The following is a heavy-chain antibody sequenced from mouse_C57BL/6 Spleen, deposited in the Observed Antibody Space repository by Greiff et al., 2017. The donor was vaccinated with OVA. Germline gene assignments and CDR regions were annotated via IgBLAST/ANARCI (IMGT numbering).Heavy chain of an antibody. Sequence: EVKLMESGGGLVQPGGSMKLSCAASGFTFSDAWMDWVRQSPEKGLEWVAEIRNKANNHATYYAESVKGRFTISRDDSKSSVYLQMNSLRAEDTGIYYCRVYGYSNSYYAMDYWGQGTSVTVSS. V-gene: IGHV6-6*01. J-gene: IGHJ4*01. CDR3: RVYGYSNSYYAMDY. CDR2: IRNKANNHAT. CDR1: GFTFSDAW. D-gene: IGHD2-5*01.